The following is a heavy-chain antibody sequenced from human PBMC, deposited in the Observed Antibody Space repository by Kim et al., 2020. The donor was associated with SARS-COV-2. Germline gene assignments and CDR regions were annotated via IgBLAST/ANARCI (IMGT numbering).Heavy chain of an antibody. D-gene: IGHD3-10*01. CDR2: IIPIFGTA. CDR1: GGTFSSYA. CDR3: ARKTGVAMVRGGPNYYYYGMDV. J-gene: IGHJ6*02. V-gene: IGHV1-69*13. Sequence: SVKVSCKASGGTFSSYAISWVRQAPGQGLEWMGGIIPIFGTANYAQKFQGRVTITADESTSTAYMELSSLRSEDTAVYYCARKTGVAMVRGGPNYYYYGMDVWGQGTTVTVSS.